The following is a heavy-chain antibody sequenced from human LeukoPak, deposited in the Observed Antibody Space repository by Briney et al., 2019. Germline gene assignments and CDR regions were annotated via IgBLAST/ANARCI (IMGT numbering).Heavy chain of an antibody. CDR3: ARDRGEVLEASDI. V-gene: IGHV3-21*01. Sequence: PGGSLRLSCAASGFTFSSYSMNWVRQAPGKGLEWVSSISSSSSYIYYADSVKGRFTISRDNAKNSLYLQMNSLRAEDTAVYYCARDRGEVLEASDIWGQGTMVTVSS. J-gene: IGHJ3*02. CDR2: ISSSSSYI. D-gene: IGHD3-3*01. CDR1: GFTFSSYS.